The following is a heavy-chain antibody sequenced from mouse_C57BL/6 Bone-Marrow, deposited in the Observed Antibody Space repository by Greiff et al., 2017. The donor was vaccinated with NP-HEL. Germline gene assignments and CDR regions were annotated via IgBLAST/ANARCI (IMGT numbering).Heavy chain of an antibody. CDR1: GYSFTDYN. CDR2: INPNYGTT. CDR3: AKEGITTVLATDYFDY. Sequence: EVQLQQSGPELVKPGASVKISCKASGYSFTDYNMNWVKQSNGKSLEWIGVINPNYGTTSYNQKFKGKATLTVDPSSSTAYMQLNSLTSEDSAVYYFAKEGITTVLATDYFDYWGQGTTLTVSS. D-gene: IGHD1-1*01. J-gene: IGHJ2*01. V-gene: IGHV1-39*01.